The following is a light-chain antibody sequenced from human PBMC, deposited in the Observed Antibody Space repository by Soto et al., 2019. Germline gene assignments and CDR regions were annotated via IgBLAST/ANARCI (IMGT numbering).Light chain of an antibody. Sequence: DIQMTQSPSSLSASVGDRVTITCRASQSITTYLNWYQKKPGKAPELLIYAASSLQSGVPSRFSGSGSGTDFTLTISSLHLEDFATYYCQQSYRAPYTFGQGTKVEI. CDR1: QSITTY. CDR3: QQSYRAPYT. J-gene: IGKJ2*01. CDR2: AAS. V-gene: IGKV1-39*01.